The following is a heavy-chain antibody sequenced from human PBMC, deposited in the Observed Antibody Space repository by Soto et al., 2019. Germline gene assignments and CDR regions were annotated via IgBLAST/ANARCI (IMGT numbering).Heavy chain of an antibody. CDR1: GYSFTTDW. Sequence: GESLKISCKASGYSFTTDWIAWVRQMPGKGLEWMGIIYPRDSDTIYSPSFQGQVPISVDKSINTDYLQWSSLKASDTAMYYCARPHIVAYTQGWFDPWGQGTLVTVSS. D-gene: IGHD5-12*01. CDR3: ARPHIVAYTQGWFDP. V-gene: IGHV5-51*01. CDR2: IYPRDSDT. J-gene: IGHJ5*02.